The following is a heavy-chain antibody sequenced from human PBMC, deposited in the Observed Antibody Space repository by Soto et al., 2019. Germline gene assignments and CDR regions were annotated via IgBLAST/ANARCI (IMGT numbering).Heavy chain of an antibody. CDR1: GFTFNSHT. D-gene: IGHD1-26*01. V-gene: IGHV3-48*04. Sequence: EVPLVQSGGGLVQPGGSLRLSCAASGFTFNSHTMNWVRQAPGKGLEWLSYISDSSGTIYYADSVQGRFTVSRDNAKNSLYLQMNSLRAEDTAVYYCTRELGATGYWGQGTLVTVSA. CDR3: TRELGATGY. J-gene: IGHJ4*02. CDR2: ISDSSGTI.